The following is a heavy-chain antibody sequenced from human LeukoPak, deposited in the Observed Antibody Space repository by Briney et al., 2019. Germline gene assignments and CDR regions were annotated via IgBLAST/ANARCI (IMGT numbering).Heavy chain of an antibody. CDR3: ARLIGGPARPGFDY. CDR1: GYTFTNYR. D-gene: IGHD6-6*01. CDR2: IYPGDSDT. V-gene: IGHV5-51*01. J-gene: IGHJ4*02. Sequence: GESLKISCKGSGYTFTNYRIGWVRQMPGKGLEGMGIIYPGDSDTKYNTSFQGQVTISADKSITTAYLQWSSLKASDSAIYYCARLIGGPARPGFDYWGQGTLVTVSS.